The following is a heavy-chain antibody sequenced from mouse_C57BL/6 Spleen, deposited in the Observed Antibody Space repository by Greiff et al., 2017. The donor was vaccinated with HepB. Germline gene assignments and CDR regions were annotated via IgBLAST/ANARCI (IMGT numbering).Heavy chain of an antibody. J-gene: IGHJ2*01. D-gene: IGHD4-1*01. CDR1: GYTFTSYW. CDR3: AKMETGTLDY. CDR2: IDPSASYT. V-gene: IGHV1-50*01. Sequence: VKLMESGAELVKPGASVKLSCKASGYTFTSYWMQWVKQRPGQGLEWIGEIDPSASYTNYNQKFKGKATLTVDTSSSTAYMQLSSLTSEDSAVYYCAKMETGTLDYWGQGTTLTVSS.